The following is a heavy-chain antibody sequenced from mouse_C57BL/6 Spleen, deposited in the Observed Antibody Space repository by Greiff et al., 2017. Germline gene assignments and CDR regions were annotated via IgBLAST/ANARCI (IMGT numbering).Heavy chain of an antibody. CDR1: GYTFTEYP. J-gene: IGHJ3*01. Sequence: QVQLKESGAELVKPGASVKLSCKASGYTFTEYPIHWVKQRSGQGLEWIGWFYPGSGSIKYNEQFKDKATLTADKSSSTVYMELSRLTSEDSAVDFCARHEDRGYSNDELWLAYWGQGTLVTVSA. V-gene: IGHV1-62-2*01. CDR2: FYPGSGSI. D-gene: IGHD2-12*01. CDR3: ARHEDRGYSNDELWLAY.